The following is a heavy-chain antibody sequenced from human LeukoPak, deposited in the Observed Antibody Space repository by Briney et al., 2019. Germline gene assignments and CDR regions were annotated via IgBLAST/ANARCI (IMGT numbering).Heavy chain of an antibody. V-gene: IGHV3-20*04. CDR1: GFTFDDYG. Sequence: GGSLRLSCAASGFTFDDYGMSWVRQAPGKGLEWVSGINWNGGSTGYADSVKGRFTISRDNAKNSLYLQMNSLRAEDTALYYCARDRTKYSSGMDDAFDIWGQGTMVTVSS. CDR2: INWNGGST. J-gene: IGHJ3*02. CDR3: ARDRTKYSSGMDDAFDI. D-gene: IGHD6-19*01.